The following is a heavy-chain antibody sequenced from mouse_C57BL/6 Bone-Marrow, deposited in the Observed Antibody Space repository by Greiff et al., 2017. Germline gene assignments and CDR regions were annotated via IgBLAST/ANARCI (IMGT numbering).Heavy chain of an antibody. CDR1: GYTFTTYP. CDR2: FHPYDDDT. V-gene: IGHV1-47*01. CDR3: AKNSAPFYYFDS. Sequence: QVQLQQSGAELVKPGASVKMSCKASGYTFTTYPIEWMKQNHGKSLEWIGNFHPYDDDTKYNEKFKGKATLTVEKSSNTVYLELSRLTSDDSAVYNCAKNSAPFYYFDSWGKGTTLTVSS. J-gene: IGHJ2*01. D-gene: IGHD6-1*01.